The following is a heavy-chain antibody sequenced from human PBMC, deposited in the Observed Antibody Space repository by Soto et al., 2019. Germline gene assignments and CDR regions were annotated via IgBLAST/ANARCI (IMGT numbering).Heavy chain of an antibody. V-gene: IGHV4-34*01. D-gene: IGHD6-6*01. J-gene: IGHJ4*02. Sequence: SETLSLTCAAYGGSFSDYYWSWIRQPPGKGLEWIGEITHSGSTNYNSSLKSRVTISLDTSKNHFSLKLNYVTAADTAVYYCARGWEYSSSSEYPYWGQGSLVTVSS. CDR2: ITHSGST. CDR3: ARGWEYSSSSEYPY. CDR1: GGSFSDYY.